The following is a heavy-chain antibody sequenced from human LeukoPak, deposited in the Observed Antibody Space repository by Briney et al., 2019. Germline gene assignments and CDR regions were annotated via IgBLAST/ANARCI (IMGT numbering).Heavy chain of an antibody. J-gene: IGHJ5*02. CDR3: ARLRGTSPAIDP. CDR1: GYTFTSYA. Sequence: ASVKVSCKASGYTFTSYAMHWVRQAPGQRLEWMGWINAGNGNTKYSQKFQGRVTITRDTSASTAYMELSSLRSEDTAVYYCARLRGTSPAIDPWGQRTLVTVSS. D-gene: IGHD2-2*01. CDR2: INAGNGNT. V-gene: IGHV1-3*01.